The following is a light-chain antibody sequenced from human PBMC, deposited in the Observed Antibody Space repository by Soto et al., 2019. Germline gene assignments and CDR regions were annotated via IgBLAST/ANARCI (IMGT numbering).Light chain of an antibody. J-gene: IGLJ2*01. Sequence: QSALTQPASVSGSPGQSITISCTGTSSDVGSYKLVSWYQQHPGKAPKLMIYEGSKRPSGVSNRFSGSKSGNTASLTISGLQADDEADYYCCSDARFGGGTKLTVL. CDR2: EGS. CDR3: CSDAR. V-gene: IGLV2-23*01. CDR1: SSDVGSYKL.